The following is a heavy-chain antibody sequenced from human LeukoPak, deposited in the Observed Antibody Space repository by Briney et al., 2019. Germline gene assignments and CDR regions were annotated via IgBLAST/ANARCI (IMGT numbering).Heavy chain of an antibody. D-gene: IGHD1-1*01. V-gene: IGHV4-38-2*01. CDR1: GYSISSGYY. CDR3: ARILTTRHAFDI. Sequence: SETLSLTCAVSGYSISSGYYWGWIRQPPGKGLEWIGSIYHSGSTYYNPSLKNRVTISVDTSKNQFSLKLSSVTAADTAVYYCARILTTRHAFDIWGQGTMVTVSS. J-gene: IGHJ3*02. CDR2: IYHSGST.